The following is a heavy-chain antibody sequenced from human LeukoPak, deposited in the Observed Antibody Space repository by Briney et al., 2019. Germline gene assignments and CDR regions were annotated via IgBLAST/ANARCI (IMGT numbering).Heavy chain of an antibody. CDR1: GFTFSSHT. Sequence: GGSLRLSCAASGFTFSSHTMNWVPGAPGTAREGCSSISGSGGTTYSADSVKGRFTISRDNSKNTVYLQMNSLRAEDTAVYYCAKSPSSTWVNWFDPWGQGTLVTVSS. CDR2: ISGSGGTT. CDR3: AKSPSSTWVNWFDP. J-gene: IGHJ5*02. V-gene: IGHV3-23*01. D-gene: IGHD6-13*01.